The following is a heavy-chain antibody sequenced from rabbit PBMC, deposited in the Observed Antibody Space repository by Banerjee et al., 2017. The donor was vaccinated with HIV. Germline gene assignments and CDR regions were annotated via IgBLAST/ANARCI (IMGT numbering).Heavy chain of an antibody. V-gene: IGHV1S45*01. D-gene: IGHD6-1*01. CDR1: GIDFSSYYY. CDR3: ARDGAYGVGGMDL. Sequence: QQQLEESGGGLVKPGGTLTLTCKASGIDFSSYYYMCWVRQAPGKGLEWIACIDTGSSGSTYYASWAKGRFTISKASSTTVTLQMTSLTAADTATYFCARDGAYGVGGMDLWGQGTLVTVS. CDR2: IDTGSSGST. J-gene: IGHJ6*01.